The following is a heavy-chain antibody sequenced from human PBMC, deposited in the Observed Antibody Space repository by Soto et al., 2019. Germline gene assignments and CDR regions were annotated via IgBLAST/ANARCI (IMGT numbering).Heavy chain of an antibody. CDR1: GFSFSSYA. Sequence: EVQLLESGGDLVQPGGSLRLACAASGFSFSSYAMVWVRQAPGKGLEWVSVISARGGSSYFADSVKGRFTISRDNSNTAFSLQMTSLKAEAGAIYSCAKGSNDYSASVVHLGQGTLV. D-gene: IGHD1-1*01. V-gene: IGHV3-23*01. CDR2: ISARGGSS. CDR3: AKGSNDYSASVVH. J-gene: IGHJ4*02.